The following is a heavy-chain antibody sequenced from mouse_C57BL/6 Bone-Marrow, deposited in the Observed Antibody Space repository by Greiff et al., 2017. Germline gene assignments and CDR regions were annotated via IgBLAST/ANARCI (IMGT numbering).Heavy chain of an antibody. D-gene: IGHD1-1*01. CDR3: ARGYYGSSYDYFDY. Sequence: VQLQQSGPELVKPGASVKISCKASGYAFSSSWMNWVKQRPGKGLEWIGRIYPGDGDTNYNGKFKGKATLTADKSSSTAYMQLRSLTSEDSAVYFCARGYYGSSYDYFDYWGQGTTLTVSS. CDR1: GYAFSSSW. J-gene: IGHJ2*01. CDR2: IYPGDGDT. V-gene: IGHV1-82*01.